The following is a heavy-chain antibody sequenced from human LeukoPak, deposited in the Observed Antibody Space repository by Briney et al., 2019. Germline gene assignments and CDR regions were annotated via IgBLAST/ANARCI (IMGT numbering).Heavy chain of an antibody. J-gene: IGHJ4*02. D-gene: IGHD4-23*01. Sequence: ASVKVSCKASGGTFTNYAISWVRQSPGQGLEWMGGIIPIFGAAKYAHKFQDRVTIIADESTSTAYMELSSLSSEDTAVYYCARALYAGNSPAPYWGQGTLVTVSS. CDR1: GGTFTNYA. CDR2: IIPIFGAA. V-gene: IGHV1-69*13. CDR3: ARALYAGNSPAPY.